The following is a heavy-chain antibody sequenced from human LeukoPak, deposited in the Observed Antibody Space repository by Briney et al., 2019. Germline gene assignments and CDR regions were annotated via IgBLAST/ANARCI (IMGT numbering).Heavy chain of an antibody. Sequence: GGSLRLSCAAPGFTFSSYDMSWVRQAPGKGLEWVSAISGSGGSTYYADSVKGRFTISRDNSKNTLYLQMNSLRAEDTAVYYCAKDHSSGWIDYWGQGTLVTVSS. CDR1: GFTFSSYD. D-gene: IGHD6-19*01. CDR3: AKDHSSGWIDY. J-gene: IGHJ4*02. CDR2: ISGSGGST. V-gene: IGHV3-23*01.